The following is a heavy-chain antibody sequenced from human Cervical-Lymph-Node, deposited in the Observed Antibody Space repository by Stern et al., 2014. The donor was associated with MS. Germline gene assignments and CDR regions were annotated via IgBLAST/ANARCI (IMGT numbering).Heavy chain of an antibody. CDR1: GYSFTDFN. V-gene: IGHV1-2*02. D-gene: IGHD6-13*01. Sequence: VQLVESGAEVKKPGASVKVSCKASGYSFTDFNTHWVRQAPGQGLEWMGGISPHAGGARYAEKFQGRVTMTRDTSITTAYMELDRLTSDDTAVYYCATHGGSSFQMDVWGQGTTVTVSS. J-gene: IGHJ6*02. CDR2: ISPHAGGA. CDR3: ATHGGSSFQMDV.